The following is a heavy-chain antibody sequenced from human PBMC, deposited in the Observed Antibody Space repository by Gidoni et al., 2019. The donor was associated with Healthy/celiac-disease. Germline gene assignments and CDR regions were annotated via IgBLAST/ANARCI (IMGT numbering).Heavy chain of an antibody. J-gene: IGHJ4*02. Sequence: EVQLVESGGGLVKPGGSLRLSCAPSGFTFSSYSRNWVRQAPGKGLEWVSSISSSSSYIYYADSVKGRFTISRDNAKNSLYLQMNSLRAEDTAVYYCAREGGSYPFDYWGQGTLVTVSS. CDR2: ISSSSSYI. CDR3: AREGGSYPFDY. V-gene: IGHV3-21*01. CDR1: GFTFSSYS. D-gene: IGHD1-26*01.